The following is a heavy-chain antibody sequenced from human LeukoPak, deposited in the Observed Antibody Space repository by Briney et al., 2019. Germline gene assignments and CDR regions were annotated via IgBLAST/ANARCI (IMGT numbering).Heavy chain of an antibody. D-gene: IGHD2-15*01. Sequence: ASVKVSCKASGGTFSSYAISWVRQAPGQGLEWMGGIIPIFGTANYAQKFQGRVAITADESTSTAYMELSSLRSEDTAMYYCARDNTYCHGGSCYWGFDYWGQGTLVTVSS. CDR2: IIPIFGTA. CDR3: ARDNTYCHGGSCYWGFDY. CDR1: GGTFSSYA. V-gene: IGHV1-69*13. J-gene: IGHJ4*02.